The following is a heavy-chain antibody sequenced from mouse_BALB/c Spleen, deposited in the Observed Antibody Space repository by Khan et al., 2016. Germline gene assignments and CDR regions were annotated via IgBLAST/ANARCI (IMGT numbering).Heavy chain of an antibody. CDR1: GYTFSNYW. Sequence: QVRLQQSGAELMKPGASVKISCKATGYTFSNYWIEWVKQRPGHGLEWIGEILPGSGHTNCHDKFKGQATFTAETSSNTAYMQLNSLTSEDSAVYYCARNSESYWFAYWGQGTLVTVSA. CDR3: ARNSESYWFAY. CDR2: ILPGSGHT. D-gene: IGHD1-1*01. J-gene: IGHJ3*01. V-gene: IGHV1-9*01.